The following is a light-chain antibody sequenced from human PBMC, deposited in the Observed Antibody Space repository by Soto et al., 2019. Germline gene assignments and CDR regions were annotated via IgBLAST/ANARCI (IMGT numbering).Light chain of an antibody. CDR3: HQYGSAPPVT. V-gene: IGKV3-20*01. CDR2: GAS. J-gene: IGKJ5*01. Sequence: TVLTQSPDTMSLSPGERATLSCRASQSVSSSYLAWYQQKPGQAPRLLIYGASSRATGIPDRFSGSGSGTDFTLTISRLEPEDFAMYYCHQYGSAPPVTFGQGTRLATK. CDR1: QSVSSSY.